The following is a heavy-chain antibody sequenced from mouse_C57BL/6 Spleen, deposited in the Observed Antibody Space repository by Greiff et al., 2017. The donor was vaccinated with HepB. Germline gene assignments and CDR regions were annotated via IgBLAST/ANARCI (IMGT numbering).Heavy chain of an antibody. CDR1: GFTFSSYA. Sequence: EVKVEESGGGLVKPGGSLKLSCAASGFTFSSYAMSWVRQTPEKRLEWVATISDGGSYTYYPDNVKGRFTISRDNAKNNLYLQMSHLKSEDTAMYYCARGNGLDVWGTGTTVTVSS. CDR2: ISDGGSYT. CDR3: ARGNGLDV. V-gene: IGHV5-4*03. D-gene: IGHD1-2*01. J-gene: IGHJ1*03.